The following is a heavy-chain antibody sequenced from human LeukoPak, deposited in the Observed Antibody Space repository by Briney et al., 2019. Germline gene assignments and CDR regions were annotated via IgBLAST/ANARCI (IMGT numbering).Heavy chain of an antibody. CDR3: ARGSRKIRQYYYDSSGPGMDP. J-gene: IGHJ5*02. Sequence: SETLSLTCALYGESFSGYYWSWLRQPPGKGVEGLGEINQSGSTNYNAALMRTVTISVATSKDQFSLKLSSVTAADSAVYYCARGSRKIRQYYYDSSGPGMDPWGQGTLVTVSS. V-gene: IGHV4-34*01. CDR1: GESFSGYY. CDR2: INQSGST. D-gene: IGHD3-22*01.